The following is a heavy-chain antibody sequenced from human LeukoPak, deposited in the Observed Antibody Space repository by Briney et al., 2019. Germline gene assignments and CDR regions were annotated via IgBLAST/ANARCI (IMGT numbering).Heavy chain of an antibody. V-gene: IGHV4-34*01. CDR3: ARGAIVVVITSYYFDY. Sequence: SETLSLTCAVYGGSFSGYYWSWLRQPPGKGLEWIGEINHSGSTNYNPSLKSRVTISVDTSKNQFSLKLSSVTAADTAVYYCARGAIVVVITSYYFDYWGQGTLVTVSS. CDR1: GGSFSGYY. J-gene: IGHJ4*02. D-gene: IGHD3-22*01. CDR2: INHSGST.